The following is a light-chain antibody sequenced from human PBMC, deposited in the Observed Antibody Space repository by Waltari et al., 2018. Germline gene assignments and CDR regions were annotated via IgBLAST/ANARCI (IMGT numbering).Light chain of an antibody. CDR2: DVT. CDR1: SSDVGGFNY. V-gene: IGLV2-14*03. CDR3: SSYTTRSTVV. Sequence: QSALTQPASVSGSPGQSITISCTGTSSDVGGFNYLSWFQQHPGQAPRLMIYDVTNRPSGVSSRFSGSKSANTASLTISGLQAEDEADYYCSSYTTRSTVVFGGGTKLTVL. J-gene: IGLJ3*02.